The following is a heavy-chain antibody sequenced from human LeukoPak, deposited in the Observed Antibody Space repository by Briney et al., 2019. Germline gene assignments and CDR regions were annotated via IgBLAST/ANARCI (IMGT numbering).Heavy chain of an antibody. CDR1: GFTFTSYA. J-gene: IGHJ3*01. CDR3: AKSAGSLYNYFAFDV. V-gene: IGHV3-23*01. CDR2: ISGNGDST. Sequence: GGSLRLSCAASGFTFTSYAVSWVRQAPGKGLEWVSGISGNGDSTYYADSVKGRFTISRDNSKNTLYLQMNSLRAEDTAVYYCAKSAGSLYNYFAFDVWGQGTMVTVSS. D-gene: IGHD1-1*01.